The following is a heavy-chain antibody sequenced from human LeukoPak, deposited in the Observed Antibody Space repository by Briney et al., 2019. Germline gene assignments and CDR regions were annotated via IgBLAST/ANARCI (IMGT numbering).Heavy chain of an antibody. V-gene: IGHV4-31*03. CDR1: GGSINNGGYY. D-gene: IGHD4-11*01. CDR3: VGSTTVGWFDP. Sequence: SETLSLTCTVSGGSINNGGYYWSWIRQHPGKGLEWIGYIYYSGSSYYNPSLRSRVTISVDTSKNHFSLKLSSVTAADTAVYYCVGSTTVGWFDPWGQGTLVTVSS. CDR2: IYYSGSS. J-gene: IGHJ5*02.